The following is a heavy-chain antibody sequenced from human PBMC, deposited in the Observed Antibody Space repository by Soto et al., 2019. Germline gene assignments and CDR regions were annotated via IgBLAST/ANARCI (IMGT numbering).Heavy chain of an antibody. D-gene: IGHD3-10*01. J-gene: IGHJ6*02. V-gene: IGHV1-18*01. Sequence: GASVKVSCKASGYTFNRYGISWVRQAPGQGLEWMGWINAYNGNTKYSQTFQGRVTITRDTSASTAYMELSSLRSEDTAVYYCARAVARGVKTVYYYYGMDVWGQGTTVTVSS. CDR1: GYTFNRYG. CDR2: INAYNGNT. CDR3: ARAVARGVKTVYYYYGMDV.